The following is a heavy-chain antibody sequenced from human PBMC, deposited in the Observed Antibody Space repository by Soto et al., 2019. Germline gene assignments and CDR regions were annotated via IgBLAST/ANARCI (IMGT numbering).Heavy chain of an antibody. J-gene: IGHJ5*02. V-gene: IGHV1-69*01. Sequence: QVQLVQSGAEVKKPGSSVKVSCKASGGTFSSYAISWVRQAPGQGLEWMGGIIPIFGTANYAQKFQGRVTITADESTSTAYMELSSLRYEDTAVYYCARVGSSSWYGNVSYNWFDPWGQGTLVTVSS. CDR2: IIPIFGTA. CDR3: ARVGSSSWYGNVSYNWFDP. D-gene: IGHD6-13*01. CDR1: GGTFSSYA.